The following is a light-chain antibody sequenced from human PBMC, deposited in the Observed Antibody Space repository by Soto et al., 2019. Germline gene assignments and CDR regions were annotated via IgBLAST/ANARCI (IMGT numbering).Light chain of an antibody. V-gene: IGKV3-15*01. J-gene: IGKJ1*01. Sequence: EVVMTQSPATLSVSPGERATLSCRASQSVSSKLAWYQQRPGQAPMLLIYDTYTRATGIPARFSGSGSGTDFTLTISSLQSEDFALYSCQQYNDWPPITFGQGTKVEI. CDR3: QQYNDWPPIT. CDR2: DTY. CDR1: QSVSSK.